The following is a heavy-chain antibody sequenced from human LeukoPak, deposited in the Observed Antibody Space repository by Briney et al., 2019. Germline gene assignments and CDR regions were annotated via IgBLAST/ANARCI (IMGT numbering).Heavy chain of an antibody. CDR2: INPNSGGT. CDR3: ARARSGYYSNFDY. J-gene: IGHJ4*02. D-gene: IGHD3-22*01. V-gene: IGHV1-2*02. Sequence: ASVKVSCKASGYTFTGYYMHWVRQAPGQGLEWMGWINPNSGGTNYAQKFQGRVTMTRDTSISTAYMELSRLRSDDTAVYYCARARSGYYSNFDYWGQGTLVTVSS. CDR1: GYTFTGYY.